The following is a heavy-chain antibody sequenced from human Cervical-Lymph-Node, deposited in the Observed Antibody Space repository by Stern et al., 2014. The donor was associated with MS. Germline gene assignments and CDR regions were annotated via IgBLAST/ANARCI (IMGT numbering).Heavy chain of an antibody. CDR1: GGAFSRYA. V-gene: IGHV1-69*06. Sequence: VQLVQSGAEVKKAGSSVKVSCKASGGAFSRYAISWVRQAPGQGLEWMGGFIPIFGATNFAQKFQERVRITADKSTSTAYMELRSLRSEDTAVYYCATYSGTFYLEYWGQGTLVTVSS. J-gene: IGHJ4*02. CDR2: FIPIFGAT. CDR3: ATYSGTFYLEY. D-gene: IGHD1-26*01.